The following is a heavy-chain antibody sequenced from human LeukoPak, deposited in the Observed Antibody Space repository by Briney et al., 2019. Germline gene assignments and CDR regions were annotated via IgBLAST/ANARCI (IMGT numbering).Heavy chain of an antibody. Sequence: GGSLRLSCAASGFTFSSYAMHWVRQAPGKGLEWVAVISYDGSNKYYADSVKGRFTISRDNSKNTLYLQMNSLRAEDTAVYYCARAGGYSYGYWADYWGQGTLVTVSS. CDR3: ARAGGYSYGYWADY. CDR1: GFTFSSYA. CDR2: ISYDGSNK. J-gene: IGHJ4*02. V-gene: IGHV3-30-3*01. D-gene: IGHD5-18*01.